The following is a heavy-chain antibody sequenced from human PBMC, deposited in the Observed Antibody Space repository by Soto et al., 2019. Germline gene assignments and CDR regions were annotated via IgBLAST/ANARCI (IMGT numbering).Heavy chain of an antibody. J-gene: IGHJ4*02. D-gene: IGHD6-25*01. V-gene: IGHV1-18*04. CDR1: GYTFGSYG. Sequence: QVQLVQSGGEVKKPGASVKVPCKTSGYTFGSYGVTWVRQAPGEGLEWMGWISGFSGNTKYSQKVQDRVTMTLDSSTTTAYMELRSLRSDDTAVYYCARNLGGLAAAGTSPLDYWGQGTLVAVS. CDR3: ARNLGGLAAAGTSPLDY. CDR2: ISGFSGNT.